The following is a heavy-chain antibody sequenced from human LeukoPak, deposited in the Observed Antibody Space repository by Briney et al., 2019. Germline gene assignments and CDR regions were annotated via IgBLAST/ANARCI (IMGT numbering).Heavy chain of an antibody. CDR1: GFTFSSYG. Sequence: GGSLRLSCAASGFTFSSYGMSWVRRAPGKGLEWVSAISGSGGSTYYADSVKGRFTISRDNSKNTLYLQMNSLRAEDTAVYYCAKYYYDSSGYPWAFDIWGQGTMVTVSS. J-gene: IGHJ3*02. CDR3: AKYYYDSSGYPWAFDI. CDR2: ISGSGGST. D-gene: IGHD3-22*01. V-gene: IGHV3-23*01.